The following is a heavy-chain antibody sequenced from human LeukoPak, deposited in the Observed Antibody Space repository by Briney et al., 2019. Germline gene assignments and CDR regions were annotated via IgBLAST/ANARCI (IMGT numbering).Heavy chain of an antibody. Sequence: GEAPQISWQGSGYSFTSYWIGWVRQMPGEGLEGMGSIYPEDSDTRYSPSFEGQVTISADNYISTPYLQWSSLRASDTAMYYCARGADSDYWGQGTLVSVSS. CDR1: GYSFTSYW. CDR2: IYPEDSDT. J-gene: IGHJ4*02. D-gene: IGHD1-26*01. CDR3: ARGADSDY. V-gene: IGHV5-51*01.